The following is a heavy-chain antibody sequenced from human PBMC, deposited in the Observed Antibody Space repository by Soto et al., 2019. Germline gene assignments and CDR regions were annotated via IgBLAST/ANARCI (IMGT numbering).Heavy chain of an antibody. Sequence: GGSLSLSCVASGFTFNSNVLAWVRQAPGKGLEWVSAISGSGGRTYYADSVKGRLTISRDNSKNTLYLKMNSLRAEDTAVYYCAKERDSRGYYDYLGQGTLVTVSS. CDR3: AKERDSRGYYDY. J-gene: IGHJ4*02. V-gene: IGHV3-23*01. CDR1: GFTFNSNV. CDR2: ISGSGGRT. D-gene: IGHD2-21*01.